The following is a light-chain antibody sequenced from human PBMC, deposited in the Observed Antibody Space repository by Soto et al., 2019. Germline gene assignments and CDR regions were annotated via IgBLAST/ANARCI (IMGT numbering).Light chain of an antibody. V-gene: IGKV3-15*01. CDR1: QSVSSN. CDR3: QQYNNWPPFT. CDR2: GAS. J-gene: IGKJ3*01. Sequence: EIVMTQSPATLSVSPGERATLSCRASQSVSSNLAWYQQKPGQAPRLLIYGASTRATGIPARFSGSGSGTEFTLTISSLQSEDFEVYYCQQYNNWPPFTFGPGTKVDLK.